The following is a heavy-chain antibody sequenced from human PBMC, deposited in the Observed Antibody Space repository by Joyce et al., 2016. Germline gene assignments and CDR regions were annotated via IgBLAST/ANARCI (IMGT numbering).Heavy chain of an antibody. CDR2: TYDRSKLYN. J-gene: IGHJ3*02. V-gene: IGHV6-1*01. CDR1: GDSVSSNIDA. CDR3: ARDGVTTSDAFDI. D-gene: IGHD4-17*01. Sequence: QVLLQQSGPGLVKPSQTVSLTCAISGDSVSSNIDAWNWIRQSPSRGLKWRGRTYDRSKLYNYYAVSVKSRITINADTSKNHFSLQLNSVTPEDTAVYYCARDGVTTSDAFDIWGQGTMVTVSS.